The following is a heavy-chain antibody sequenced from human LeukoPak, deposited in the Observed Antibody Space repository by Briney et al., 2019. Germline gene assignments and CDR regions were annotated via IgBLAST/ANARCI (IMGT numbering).Heavy chain of an antibody. V-gene: IGHV3-7*01. CDR2: INTDGSET. J-gene: IGHJ4*02. CDR1: GFTFSASW. D-gene: IGHD6-13*01. Sequence: GGSLRLSCAASGFTFSASWMSWVRQAPGKGLEWVANINTDGSETYYVDSVRGRFTISGDNAKKSLYLQMDSLSEADTAIYYCARDPAAWDYWGQGTLVTVSP. CDR3: ARDPAAWDY.